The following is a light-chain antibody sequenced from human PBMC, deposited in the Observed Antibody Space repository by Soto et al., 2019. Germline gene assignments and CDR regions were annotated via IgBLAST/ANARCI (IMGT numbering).Light chain of an antibody. V-gene: IGLV3-9*01. J-gene: IGLJ2*01. CDR2: RDS. CDR3: QVWDSSTGV. CDR1: NFGSKT. Sequence: SYELTQPLSVSVALGQTARITCGGNNFGSKTGHWDQQKPGQAPVLVIYRDSNRPSGIPGRFSGSNSGNTATLTISRAQAGAEDDYYCQVWDSSTGVFGGGTKLTVL.